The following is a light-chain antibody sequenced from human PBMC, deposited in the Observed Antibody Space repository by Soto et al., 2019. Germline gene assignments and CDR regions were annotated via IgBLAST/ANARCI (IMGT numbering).Light chain of an antibody. CDR1: SSNIGAGFY. V-gene: IGLV1-40*01. CDR2: GNN. J-gene: IGLJ2*01. CDR3: QSYDSNLRGVV. Sequence: QPVLTQPPSVSAAPGQRVTISCTGSSSNIGAGFYVHWYQQFPGTAPKLLIFGNNKRPSGVPDRFSGSKSGTSASLAIAGLQAEDEADYYCQSYDSNLRGVVFGGGTQLTVL.